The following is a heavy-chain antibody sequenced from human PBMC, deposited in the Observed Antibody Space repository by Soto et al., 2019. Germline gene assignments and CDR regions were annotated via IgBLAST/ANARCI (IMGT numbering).Heavy chain of an antibody. Sequence: QVQLVQSGAEVKKPGSSVKVSCKASGDTFNNYAINWVRQVPGQGLEWMGGIITLFGTANYAQKFQGRVTITADESTGTASMELSSLRSEDTAIYFCANAPSPSGYYTVAGWFDPWGQGTLVTVSS. CDR2: IITLFGTA. J-gene: IGHJ5*02. CDR3: ANAPSPSGYYTVAGWFDP. CDR1: GDTFNNYA. V-gene: IGHV1-69*01. D-gene: IGHD3-3*01.